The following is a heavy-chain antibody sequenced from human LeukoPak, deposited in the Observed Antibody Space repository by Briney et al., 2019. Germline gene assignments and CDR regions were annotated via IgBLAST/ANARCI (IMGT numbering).Heavy chain of an antibody. J-gene: IGHJ4*02. CDR3: ARPLQGRTVTLHY. V-gene: IGHV4-59*01. CDR2: IYYTGST. CDR1: GGSISSYY. D-gene: IGHD4-17*01. Sequence: SETLSLTCTDSGGSISSYYWSWIRQPPGKGLEWIGYIYYTGSTNYNPSLKSRVTISVDTSKNQFSLKLTSVTAADTAVYYCARPLQGRTVTLHYWGQGTLVTVSS.